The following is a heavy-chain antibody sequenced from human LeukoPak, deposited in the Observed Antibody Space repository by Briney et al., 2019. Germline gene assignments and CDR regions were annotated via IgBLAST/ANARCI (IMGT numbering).Heavy chain of an antibody. J-gene: IGHJ4*02. V-gene: IGHV1-2*02. CDR2: INPDSGGT. CDR3: APSGTYRSADYYFDY. CDR1: GYTFTGYY. D-gene: IGHD1-26*01. Sequence: ASVKVSCKASGYTFTGYYVHWARQAPGQGLEWMGWINPDSGGTSYAQKFQGRVTMTRDTSISTAYMELSRLRSDDTAVYYCAPSGTYRSADYYFDYWGQGTLVTVSS.